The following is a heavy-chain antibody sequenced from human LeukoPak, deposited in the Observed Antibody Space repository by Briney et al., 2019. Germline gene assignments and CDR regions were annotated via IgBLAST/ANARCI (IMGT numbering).Heavy chain of an antibody. Sequence: AASVKVSCKASGYTFTGYYMHWVRQAPGQGLEWMGWINPNSGGTNYAQKFQGRVTMTRDTSISTAYMELSRLRSDDTAVYYCARDPSSGWYLKGWFDPWGQGTLVTVSS. J-gene: IGHJ5*02. CDR3: ARDPSSGWYLKGWFDP. V-gene: IGHV1-2*02. CDR2: INPNSGGT. CDR1: GYTFTGYY. D-gene: IGHD6-19*01.